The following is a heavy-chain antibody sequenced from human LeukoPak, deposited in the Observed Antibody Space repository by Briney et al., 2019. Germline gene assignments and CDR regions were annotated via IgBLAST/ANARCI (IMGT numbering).Heavy chain of an antibody. CDR3: SKAPTADYDILTGYYDY. Sequence: PGGTLRLSCVASGFAFSSLSMSWVRQAPGQGMELVSDISASADDTHYADSVKSRFIIFREDTTNKLFLQMNSLTIEDTAAEYCSKAPTADYDILTGYYDYWGQVTLVTASS. J-gene: IGHJ4*02. CDR1: GFAFSSLS. D-gene: IGHD3-9*01. V-gene: IGHV3-23*01. CDR2: ISASADDT.